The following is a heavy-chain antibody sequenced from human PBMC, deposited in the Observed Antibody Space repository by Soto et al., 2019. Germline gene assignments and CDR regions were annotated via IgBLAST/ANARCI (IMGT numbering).Heavy chain of an antibody. CDR2: IYYTGTT. CDR1: GGSISSGDYY. Sequence: QVQLQESGPGLAKPSQTLSLTCTVSGGSISSGDYYWSWVSQPPGKGLEWIGYIYYTGTTYYNPSLKSRVTISLDMSTNQFSVSLTSVAASDTAVYYCATDHRLDTGRGGYYYYAMDVWGQGTSVTVSS. D-gene: IGHD2-2*02. J-gene: IGHJ6*02. CDR3: ATDHRLDTGRGGYYYYAMDV. V-gene: IGHV4-30-4*01.